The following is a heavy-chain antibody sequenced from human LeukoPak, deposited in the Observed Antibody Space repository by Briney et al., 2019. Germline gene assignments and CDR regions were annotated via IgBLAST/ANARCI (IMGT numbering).Heavy chain of an antibody. CDR1: GGSFSGYY. J-gene: IGHJ6*03. V-gene: IGHV4-34*01. CDR2: ISHSGST. Sequence: SETLSLTCAVYGGSFSGYYWSWIRQPPGKGLEWIGEISHSGSTNYNPSLKSRVTISVDTSKNQFSLKLSSVTAADTAVYYCARWGAVVPAAMGYYYYYMDVWGKGTTVTVSS. D-gene: IGHD2-2*01. CDR3: ARWGAVVPAAMGYYYYYMDV.